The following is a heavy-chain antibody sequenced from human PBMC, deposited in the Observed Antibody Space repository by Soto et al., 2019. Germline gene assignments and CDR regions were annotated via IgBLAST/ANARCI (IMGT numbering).Heavy chain of an antibody. D-gene: IGHD3-22*01. J-gene: IGHJ5*02. V-gene: IGHV4-38-2*02. CDR3: ARDSSGYYWFDP. Sequence: SETLSLTCAVSGFSISSGYFWGWIRQPPGKGPEWLGSIYHSGTTYYNPSVKGRVTIPVDTSKNQFSLKMSSVTAADTAVYYCARDSSGYYWFDPWGQGTLVTVSS. CDR2: IYHSGTT. CDR1: GFSISSGYF.